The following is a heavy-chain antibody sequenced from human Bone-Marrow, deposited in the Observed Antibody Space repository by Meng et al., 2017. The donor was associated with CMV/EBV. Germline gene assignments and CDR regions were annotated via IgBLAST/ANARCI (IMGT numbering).Heavy chain of an antibody. V-gene: IGHV1-2*02. CDR3: ARADNYNFDY. J-gene: IGHJ4*02. CDR2: INPNSGGT. D-gene: IGHD1-20*01. Sequence: ASVKVSCKASGYTFTAYFIHWVRQAPGQGLEWMGWINPNSGGTNYAQKFQGRVTMTRDTSISTAYMELRRLRSDDTAVYYCARADNYNFDYWGQGTLVTVSS. CDR1: GYTFTAYF.